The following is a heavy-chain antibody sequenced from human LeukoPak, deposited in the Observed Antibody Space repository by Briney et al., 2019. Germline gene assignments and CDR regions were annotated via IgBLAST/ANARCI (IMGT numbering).Heavy chain of an antibody. CDR3: AKDPTYYDFWSGYYTDWVHPSYYFDY. CDR1: GFTFSSYA. D-gene: IGHD3-3*01. J-gene: IGHJ4*02. V-gene: IGHV3-23*01. Sequence: PGGSLRLSCAASGFTFSSYAMSWVRQAPGKGLEWVSAISGSGGSTYYADSVKGRFTISRDNSKNTLYLQMNSLRAEDTAVYYCAKDPTYYDFWSGYYTDWVHPSYYFDYWGQGTLVTVSS. CDR2: ISGSGGST.